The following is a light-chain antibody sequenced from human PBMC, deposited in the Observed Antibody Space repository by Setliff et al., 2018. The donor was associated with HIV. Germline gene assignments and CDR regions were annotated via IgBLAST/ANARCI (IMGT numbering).Light chain of an antibody. Sequence: QSALTQPASVSGFPGQSITISCSGTSSDVGGYNYVSWYQQHPGKAPKLIICDVTKRPSGVPNRFSGSKSGNTASLTISGLQAEGEADYYCTSYTSSNTFLFGGGTKVTVL. CDR1: SSDVGGYNY. CDR3: TSYTSSNTFL. V-gene: IGLV2-14*01. CDR2: DVT. J-gene: IGLJ2*01.